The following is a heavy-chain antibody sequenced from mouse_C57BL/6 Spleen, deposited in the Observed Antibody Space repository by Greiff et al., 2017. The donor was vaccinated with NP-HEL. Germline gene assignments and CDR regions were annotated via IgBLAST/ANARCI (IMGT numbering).Heavy chain of an antibody. CDR1: GFTFSSYA. Sequence: EVHLVESGGGLVKPGGSLKLSCAASGFTFSSYAMSWVRQTPEKRLEWVATISGGGSYTYYPDNVKGRFTISRDNAKNNLYLQMSHLKSEDTAMYYCARDYYVSSYYFDYWGHGTTLTFSS. D-gene: IGHD1-1*01. V-gene: IGHV5-4*01. CDR2: ISGGGSYT. CDR3: ARDYYVSSYYFDY. J-gene: IGHJ2*01.